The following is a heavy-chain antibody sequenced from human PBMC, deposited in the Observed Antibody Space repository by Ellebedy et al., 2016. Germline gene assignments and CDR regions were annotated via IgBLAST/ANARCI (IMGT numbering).Heavy chain of an antibody. J-gene: IGHJ4*02. CDR3: TRREGAFYYDSSTSFDY. V-gene: IGHV3-49*03. CDR1: GFTFADYA. Sequence: GESLKISXTASGFTFADYAMSWFRQAPGKGLEWVGFIRTKAYGGTADYAASVKGRFTLSRDDSKSIAYLDMNSLKTDDTAVFYCTRREGAFYYDSSTSFDYWGPGTLVTVSS. D-gene: IGHD3-22*01. CDR2: IRTKAYGGTA.